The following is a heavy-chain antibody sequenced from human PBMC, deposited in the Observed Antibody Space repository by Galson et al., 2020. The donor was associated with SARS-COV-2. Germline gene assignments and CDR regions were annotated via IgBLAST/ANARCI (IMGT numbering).Heavy chain of an antibody. CDR3: ARPLGSGSYFGGLDS. V-gene: IGHV3-30*04. Sequence: GESLKISCAASGFSFSNFAMHWVRQTPGKGLEWVAVISYDGTNKYSADSVRGRFTISRDNSKNTLYLQMNSLRVEDTAVYYCARPLGSGSYFGGLDSWGQGTLVTVSS. D-gene: IGHD3-10*01. J-gene: IGHJ5*01. CDR2: ISYDGTNK. CDR1: GFSFSNFA.